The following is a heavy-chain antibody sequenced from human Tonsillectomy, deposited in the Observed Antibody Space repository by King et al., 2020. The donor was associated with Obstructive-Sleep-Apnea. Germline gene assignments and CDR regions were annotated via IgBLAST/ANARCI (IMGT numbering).Heavy chain of an antibody. CDR1: GYTFSGYY. V-gene: IGHV1-2*02. CDR3: ARDGSGIYHDAXDX. Sequence: QLVQSGAEVKKPGASVTVSCKTSGYTFSGYYIHWVRQAPGQGLEWMGLIRPNSGGTEYAQKFQGRVTMTRDTSTSTAYMELRSLGSNDTAVYFCARDGSGIYHDAXDXXGQGTMVTVSS. D-gene: IGHD3-10*01. J-gene: IGHJ3*01. CDR2: IRPNSGGT.